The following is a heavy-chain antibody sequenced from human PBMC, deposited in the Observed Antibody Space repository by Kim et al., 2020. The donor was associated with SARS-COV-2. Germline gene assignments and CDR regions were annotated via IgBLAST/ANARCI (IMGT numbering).Heavy chain of an antibody. CDR3: ARDHLIMAARPTNYFDY. D-gene: IGHD6-6*01. V-gene: IGHV3-33*01. CDR1: GFTFSSYG. J-gene: IGHJ4*02. Sequence: GGSLRLSCAASGFTFSSYGMHWVRQAPGKGLEWVAVIWYDGSNKYYADSVKGRFTISRDNSKNTLYLQMNSLRAEDTAVYYCARDHLIMAARPTNYFDYWGQGTLVTVSS. CDR2: IWYDGSNK.